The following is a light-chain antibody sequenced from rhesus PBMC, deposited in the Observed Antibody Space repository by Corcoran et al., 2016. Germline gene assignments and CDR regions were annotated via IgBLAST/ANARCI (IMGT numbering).Light chain of an antibody. J-gene: IGKJ2*01. CDR3: QQHNSHPYS. Sequence: DIQMTQSPSSLSASVGDRVPITCRASQTISSYLAWYQQKPGKVPKLLIYAASTLQSGVPSRFRGSGSGTDFTLTISSLQPEDFATYYCQQHNSHPYSFGQGTKVEIK. V-gene: IGKV1-44*03. CDR1: QTISSY. CDR2: AAS.